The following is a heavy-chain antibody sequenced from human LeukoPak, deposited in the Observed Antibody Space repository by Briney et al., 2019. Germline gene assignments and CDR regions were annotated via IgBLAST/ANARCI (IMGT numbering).Heavy chain of an antibody. CDR3: AKRSGYTTGWFFDF. CDR1: GISFSSYA. D-gene: IGHD6-19*01. J-gene: IGHJ4*02. Sequence: PGGSLRLSCAASGISFSSYAMSWVRQAPGKGLEWVSSISGSGDNTYYAESVKGRFTISRDNSKNTLFLQMNSLRAEDTAVFYCAKRSGYTTGWFFDFWGQGTLVTVSS. V-gene: IGHV3-23*01. CDR2: ISGSGDNT.